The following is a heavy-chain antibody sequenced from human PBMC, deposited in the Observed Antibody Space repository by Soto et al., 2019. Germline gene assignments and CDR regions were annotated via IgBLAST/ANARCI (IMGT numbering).Heavy chain of an antibody. CDR1: GFDFSSFS. V-gene: IGHV3-48*02. CDR3: ARDRGDRYYFDC. J-gene: IGHJ4*02. CDR2: ISSSSSTI. Sequence: GGSLKLSCAASGFDFSSFSMNSVRHAPGKGLEWLSYISSSSSTIHYADSVRGRFTISRDDAKNSLYLQMNSLRDEDTAIYYCARDRGDRYYFDCWGQGTLVTVSS. D-gene: IGHD3-10*01.